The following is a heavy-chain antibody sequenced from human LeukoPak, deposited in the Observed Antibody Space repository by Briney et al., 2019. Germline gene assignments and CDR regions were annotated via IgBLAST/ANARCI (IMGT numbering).Heavy chain of an antibody. V-gene: IGHV3-21*01. D-gene: IGHD1-1*01. CDR1: EFSVGSNY. CDR3: ARGPGWNDY. J-gene: IGHJ4*02. Sequence: GGSLGLSCAASEFSVGSNYMNWVRQAPGKGLEWVSSISSSSNYIYYADSVRGRFTISRDNAKNSLYLQMNSLRAEDTAVYYCARGPGWNDYWGQGTLVTVSS. CDR2: ISSSSNYI.